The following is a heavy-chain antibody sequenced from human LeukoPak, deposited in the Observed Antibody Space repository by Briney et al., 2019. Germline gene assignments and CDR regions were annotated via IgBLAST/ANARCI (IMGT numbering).Heavy chain of an antibody. CDR2: FDPEDGET. D-gene: IGHD4-17*01. CDR1: GYTLTELS. CDR3: ATDPTTRLRRPTSAYGMDV. V-gene: IGHV1-24*01. J-gene: IGHJ6*02. Sequence: ASVKVSCKVSGYTLTELSMHWVRQAPGKGLEWMGGFDPEDGETIYAQKFQGRVIMTEDTSTDTAYMELSSLRSEDTAVYYCATDPTTRLRRPTSAYGMDVWGQGTTVTVSS.